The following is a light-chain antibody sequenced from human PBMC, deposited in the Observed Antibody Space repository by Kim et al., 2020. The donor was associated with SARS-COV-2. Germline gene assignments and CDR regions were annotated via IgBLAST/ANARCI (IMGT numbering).Light chain of an antibody. V-gene: IGKV3-20*01. J-gene: IGKJ1*01. CDR3: QQYGSSPST. CDR1: QSLSSSY. CDR2: DAS. Sequence: EIVLTQSPGTLSLSPGERATLSCRASQSLSSSYLAWYQQKPGQAPRLLIYDASSRATGIPDRFSGSGSGTDFTLTISRLEPEDFAVYYCQQYGSSPSTFGQGTKVDIK.